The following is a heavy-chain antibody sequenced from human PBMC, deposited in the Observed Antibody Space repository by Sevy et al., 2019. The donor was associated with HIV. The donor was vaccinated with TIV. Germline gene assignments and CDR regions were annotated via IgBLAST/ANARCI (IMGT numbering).Heavy chain of an antibody. D-gene: IGHD2-15*01. J-gene: IGHJ4*02. CDR2: IYHSGST. V-gene: IGHV4-38-2*02. Sequence: SETLSLTCTVSDYSISSGYYWGWIRQPPGKGLEWIGSIYHSGSTYYNPSLKSRVTISVDTSKNQFSLKLSSVTAADTAVYYCARGYCSGGSCYNFDYWGQGTLVTVSS. CDR3: ARGYCSGGSCYNFDY. CDR1: DYSISSGYY.